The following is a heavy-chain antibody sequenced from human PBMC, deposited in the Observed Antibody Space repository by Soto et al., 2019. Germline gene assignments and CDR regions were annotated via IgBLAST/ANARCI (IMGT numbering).Heavy chain of an antibody. V-gene: IGHV3-30-3*01. Sequence: GGSLRLSCAASGFTFISYAMSWVRQAPGKGLEWVAVVSKDGSVKYWIESVKGRFTLSRDNSKNTVYLEMNSLRPEDTGVYYCVRSRSGAVADSFDLWGQGTLVTVSS. D-gene: IGHD3-10*01. CDR3: VRSRSGAVADSFDL. CDR1: GFTFISYA. CDR2: VSKDGSVK. J-gene: IGHJ4*02.